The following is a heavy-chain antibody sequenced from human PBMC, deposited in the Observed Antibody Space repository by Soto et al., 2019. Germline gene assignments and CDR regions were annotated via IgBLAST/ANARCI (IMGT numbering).Heavy chain of an antibody. CDR1: GFTFSSSS. J-gene: IGHJ4*02. CDR2: ISSSSST. Sequence: PGGSLRLSCAASGFTFSSSSMNWVRQAPGKGLEWVAYISSSSSTYYADSVKGRFTISRDNSKNMLYLQMNNLRAEDTAVYYCARERDTSGYILAHWGQGTLVTVSS. CDR3: ARERDTSGYILAH. D-gene: IGHD3-22*01. V-gene: IGHV3-48*04.